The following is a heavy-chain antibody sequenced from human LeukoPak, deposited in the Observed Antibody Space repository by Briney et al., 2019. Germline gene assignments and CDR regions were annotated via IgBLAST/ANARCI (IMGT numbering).Heavy chain of an antibody. D-gene: IGHD6-19*01. CDR3: ARPYSSGWYWIDY. Sequence: ASVKVSCKASGYTFTGYYMHWVRQAPGPGLEWMGWINPNSGGTNYAQKFQGRVTMTRDTSISTAYMELSRLRSDDTAVYYCARPYSSGWYWIDYWGQGTLVTVSS. J-gene: IGHJ4*02. V-gene: IGHV1-2*02. CDR1: GYTFTGYY. CDR2: INPNSGGT.